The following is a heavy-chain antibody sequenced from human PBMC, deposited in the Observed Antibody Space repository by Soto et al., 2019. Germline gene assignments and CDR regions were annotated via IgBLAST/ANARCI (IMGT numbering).Heavy chain of an antibody. Sequence: QVQLVQSGAEVKKPGASVKVSCEASGYTFSSYHISWVRQASGQGLEWMGWVNPNSNETDYAQKIQGRVTMTGNTSIRTAYMELSSLGSDDTAVYYCVRSGRRSGIDYWGQGTLATVSS. V-gene: IGHV1-8*01. CDR3: VRSGRRSGIDY. CDR1: GYTFSSYH. CDR2: VNPNSNET. J-gene: IGHJ4*02. D-gene: IGHD5-12*01.